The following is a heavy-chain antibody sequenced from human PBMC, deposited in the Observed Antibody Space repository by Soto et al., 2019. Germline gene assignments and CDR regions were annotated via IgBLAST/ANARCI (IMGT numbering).Heavy chain of an antibody. CDR1: GGSIRSSRYY. D-gene: IGHD5-18*01. CDR3: ASELDTAMVVDY. CDR2: IYYSGST. Sequence: QLQLQESGPGLVKPSETLSLTCTVSGGSIRSSRYYWGWIRQPPGKGLELIGSIYYSGSTYYNPSLKRRVTISVDTSKNQFSLKLSSVTAADTAVYYCASELDTAMVVDYWGQGTLVTVSS. J-gene: IGHJ4*02. V-gene: IGHV4-39*01.